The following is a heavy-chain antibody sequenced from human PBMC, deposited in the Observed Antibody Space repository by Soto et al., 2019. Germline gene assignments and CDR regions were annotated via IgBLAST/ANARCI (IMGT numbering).Heavy chain of an antibody. CDR3: ARKSRRTGIDY. J-gene: IGHJ4*02. CDR1: GGSFSGYY. CDR2: INHSGST. Sequence: SETLSLTCAVYGGSFSGYYWSWIRQPPGKGLEWIGEINHSGSTNYNPPLKSRVTISVDTSKNQFSLKLSSVTAADTAVYYCARKSRRTGIDYWGQGTLVTVSS. D-gene: IGHD3-10*01. V-gene: IGHV4-34*01.